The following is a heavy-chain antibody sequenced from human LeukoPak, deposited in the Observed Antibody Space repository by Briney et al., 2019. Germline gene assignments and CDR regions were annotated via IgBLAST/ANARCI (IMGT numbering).Heavy chain of an antibody. D-gene: IGHD2-15*01. CDR1: GYSFTSYW. J-gene: IGHJ4*02. CDR3: ARYRVADPYYFDY. Sequence: GESLKISCKGSGYSFTSYWIGWVRQMPGKGLDWMGIIYPGDSDTRYSPSFQGQVTTSADKSISTAYLQWSSLKASDTAMYYCARYRVADPYYFDYWGQGTLVTVSS. CDR2: IYPGDSDT. V-gene: IGHV5-51*01.